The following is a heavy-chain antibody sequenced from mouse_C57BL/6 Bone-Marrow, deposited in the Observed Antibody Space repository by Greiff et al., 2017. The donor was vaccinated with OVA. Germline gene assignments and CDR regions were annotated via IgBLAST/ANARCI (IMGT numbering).Heavy chain of an antibody. CDR2: IWGGGST. D-gene: IGHD1-1*01. CDR1: GFSLTSYG. CDR3: AKQGTTVVARDWYFDV. V-gene: IGHV2-9*01. Sequence: VKVVESGPGLVAPSQSLSITCTVSGFSLTSYGVDWVRQPPGKGLEWLGVIWGGGSTNYNSALMSRLSISKDNSKSQVFLKMNSLQTDDTAMYYCAKQGTTVVARDWYFDVWGTGTTVTVSS. J-gene: IGHJ1*03.